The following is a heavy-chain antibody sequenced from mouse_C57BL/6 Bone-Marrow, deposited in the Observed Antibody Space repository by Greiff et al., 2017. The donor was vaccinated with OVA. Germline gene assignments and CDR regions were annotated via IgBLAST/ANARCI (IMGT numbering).Heavy chain of an antibody. CDR3: VGEEDYEWYFDV. Sequence: VQVVESGPELVKPGASVKISCKASGYAFSSSWMNWVKQRPGKGLEWIGRIYPGDGDTNYNGKFKGKATLTADKSSSTAYMQLSSLTSEDSAVSFCVGEEDYEWYFDVWGTGSTVTASS. CDR1: GYAFSSSW. V-gene: IGHV1-82*01. CDR2: IYPGDGDT. J-gene: IGHJ1*03. D-gene: IGHD2-3*01.